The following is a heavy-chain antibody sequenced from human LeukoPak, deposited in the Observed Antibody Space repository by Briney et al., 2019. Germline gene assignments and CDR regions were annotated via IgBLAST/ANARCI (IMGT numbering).Heavy chain of an antibody. V-gene: IGHV1-3*01. Sequence: ASVKVSCKASGYTFTSYAMHWVRQAPGQRLEWMGWINAGNGNTKYSQKFQGRVTITRDTSASTAYMELSSLRSEDTAVYYCARGVVRGVILYYFDYWGQGTLVTVSS. CDR1: GYTFTSYA. CDR2: INAGNGNT. CDR3: ARGVVRGVILYYFDY. D-gene: IGHD3-10*01. J-gene: IGHJ4*02.